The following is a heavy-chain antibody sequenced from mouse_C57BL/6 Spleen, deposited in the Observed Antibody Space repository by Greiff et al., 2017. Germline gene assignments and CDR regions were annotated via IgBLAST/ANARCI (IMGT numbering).Heavy chain of an antibody. CDR2: IRWKSDNYAT. J-gene: IGHJ3*01. D-gene: IGHD3-2*02. Sequence: EVQGVESGGGLVQPGGSMKLSCVASGFTFSNYWMNWVRQSPEKGLEWVAQIRWKSDNYATHYAESVKGRFTISRNDSKSSVYLQMNNLRAEDTGIYYCTGLDSSGYAWFAYWGQGTLVTVSA. CDR1: GFTFSNYW. V-gene: IGHV6-3*01. CDR3: TGLDSSGYAWFAY.